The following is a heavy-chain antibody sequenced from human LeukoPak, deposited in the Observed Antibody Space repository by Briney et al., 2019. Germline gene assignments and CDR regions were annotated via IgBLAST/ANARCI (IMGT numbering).Heavy chain of an antibody. D-gene: IGHD6-19*01. CDR1: GGSISSSSYY. V-gene: IGHV4-39*01. CDR2: IYYSGST. Sequence: SETLSLTCTVSGGSISSSSYYWGWIRQPPGKGLEWIGSIYYSGSTYYNPSLKSRVTIPVDTSKNQFSLKLSSVTAADTAVYYCARRCSSGRLTYNWFNPWGQGTLVTVSS. CDR3: ARRCSSGRLTYNWFNP. J-gene: IGHJ5*02.